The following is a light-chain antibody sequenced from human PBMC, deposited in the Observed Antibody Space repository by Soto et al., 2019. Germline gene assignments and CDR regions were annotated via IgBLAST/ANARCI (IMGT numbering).Light chain of an antibody. CDR3: QQSYSTPLP. J-gene: IGKJ1*01. CDR2: AAS. Sequence: DIQMTQSPSSLSASVGDRVTITCRASQSISSYLNWYQQKPGKAPKLLIYAASSLQSGVPSRFSGSGSGTDFTRTISSLQPEDFATYYCQQSYSTPLPFGQGTKVEIK. CDR1: QSISSY. V-gene: IGKV1-39*01.